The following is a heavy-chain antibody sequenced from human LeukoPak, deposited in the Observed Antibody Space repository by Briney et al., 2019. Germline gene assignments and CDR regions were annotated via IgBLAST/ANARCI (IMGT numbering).Heavy chain of an antibody. J-gene: IGHJ3*02. V-gene: IGHV3-11*06. CDR1: GFSFSDYY. Sequence: GGSLRLSCAASGFSFSDYYMSWIRQAPGKGLEWVSVISGSGYYSYYADSVKGRFTVSRDNSKNTLYLQMNSLRAEDTAVYYCARDMYSGSYLGAFDIWGQGTMVTVSS. D-gene: IGHD1-26*01. CDR3: ARDMYSGSYLGAFDI. CDR2: ISGSGYYS.